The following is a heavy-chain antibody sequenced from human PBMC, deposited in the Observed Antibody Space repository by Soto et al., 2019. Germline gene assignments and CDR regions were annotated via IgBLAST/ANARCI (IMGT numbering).Heavy chain of an antibody. J-gene: IGHJ4*02. V-gene: IGHV4-59*12. Sequence: SETLSLTCTDSGGSLSTDCWSWVRQPPGKGLEWIVYIYHSGSTNYNPSLESRVTISVDTSTNQFSLKLSSVTAADTAVSYCARVRTKVTTDPFDYWGQGTLVTVSS. CDR3: ARVRTKVTTDPFDY. CDR1: GGSLSTDC. CDR2: IYHSGST. D-gene: IGHD4-17*01.